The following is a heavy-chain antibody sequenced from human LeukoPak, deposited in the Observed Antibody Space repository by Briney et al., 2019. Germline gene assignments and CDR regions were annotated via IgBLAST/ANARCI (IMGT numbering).Heavy chain of an antibody. CDR2: IYHSGST. CDR1: GYSISSGYY. D-gene: IGHD5-24*01. J-gene: IGHJ4*02. V-gene: IGHV4-38-2*01. CDR3: ARARDGYRLAFDY. Sequence: PSETLSLTCAVSGYSISSGYYWGWIRQPPGKGLEWIGSIYHSGSTYYNPSLKSRVTISVDTSKNQFSLKLSSVTAADTAVYYCARARDGYRLAFDYWGQGTLVTDSS.